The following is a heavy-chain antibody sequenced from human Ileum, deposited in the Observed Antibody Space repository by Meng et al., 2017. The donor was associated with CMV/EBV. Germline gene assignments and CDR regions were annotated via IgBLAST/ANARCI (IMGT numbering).Heavy chain of an antibody. J-gene: IGHJ6*02. CDR1: FTFSSYA. CDR3: AREDSNSNYYYYGMDV. CDR2: ISYDRSNK. V-gene: IGHV3-30*04. D-gene: IGHD4-11*01. Sequence: FTFSSYAMHWVRQAPGKGLEWVAVISYDRSNKYYADSVKGRFTISRDNSKNTLYLQMNSLRAEDTAVYYCAREDSNSNYYYYGMDVWGQGTTVTVSS.